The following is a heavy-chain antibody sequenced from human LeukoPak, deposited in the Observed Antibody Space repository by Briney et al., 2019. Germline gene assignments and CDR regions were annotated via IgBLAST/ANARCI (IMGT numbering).Heavy chain of an antibody. J-gene: IGHJ4*02. CDR2: INHSGST. CDR3: ARGPGYYDSSGYYHDY. CDR1: GGSFSGYY. D-gene: IGHD3-22*01. V-gene: IGHV4-34*01. Sequence: SETLSLTCAVYGGSFSGYYWSWIRQPPGKGLEWIGEINHSGSTNYNPSLKSRATISVDTSKNQFSLKLSSVTAADTAVYYCARGPGYYDSSGYYHDYWGQGTLVTVSS.